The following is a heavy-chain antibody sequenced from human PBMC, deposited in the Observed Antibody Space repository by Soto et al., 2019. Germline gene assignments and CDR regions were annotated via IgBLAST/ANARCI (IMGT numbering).Heavy chain of an antibody. Sequence: ASVKVSCKASGYTFTSYYMHWVRQAPGQGLEWMGIINPSGGSTSYAQKFQGRVTMTRDTSTSTVHMELSSLRSEDTAVYYCARDPHSWERDYYYGMDVWGQGTTVTVSS. D-gene: IGHD6-13*01. J-gene: IGHJ6*02. CDR1: GYTFTSYY. CDR3: ARDPHSWERDYYYGMDV. V-gene: IGHV1-46*01. CDR2: INPSGGST.